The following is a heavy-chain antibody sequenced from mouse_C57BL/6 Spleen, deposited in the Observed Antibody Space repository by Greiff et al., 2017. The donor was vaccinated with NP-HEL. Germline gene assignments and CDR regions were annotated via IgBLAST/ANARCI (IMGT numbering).Heavy chain of an antibody. CDR1: GFTFSTYT. J-gene: IGHJ3*01. V-gene: IGHV5-9*01. CDR2: INIGGGNT. Sequence: EVKLQESGGGFVKPGGSLKLSCAASGFTFSTYTMSWVRQTPEKRLEWVATINIGGGNTYYPDSVRGRFTISSDNAKNTLYLQMSSVRSDDTALDYCTRQGLTWFAYWGQGTLVTVSA. CDR3: TRQGLTWFAY.